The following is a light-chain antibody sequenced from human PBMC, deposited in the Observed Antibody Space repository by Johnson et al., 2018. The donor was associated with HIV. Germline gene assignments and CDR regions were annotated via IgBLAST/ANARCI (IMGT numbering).Light chain of an antibody. CDR1: SSNIGNNY. CDR2: ENN. CDR3: GTWDSSLRTGF. Sequence: QSVLTQPPSVSAAPGQKVTISCSGSSSNIGNNYVSWYQQLPGTAPKLLIYENNKRPSGIPDRFSGSKSGTSATLGITGLQTGDEADDYCGTWDSSLRTGFFGTGTKVTVL. J-gene: IGLJ1*01. V-gene: IGLV1-51*02.